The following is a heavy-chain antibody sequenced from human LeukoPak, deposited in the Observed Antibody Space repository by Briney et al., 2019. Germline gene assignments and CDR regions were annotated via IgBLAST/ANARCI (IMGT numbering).Heavy chain of an antibody. Sequence: SETLSLTCTVSGGSISSGGYYWSWIRQHPGKGLEWIGNIYYSGSTYYNPSLKSRVIISVDTSRNQFSLKVSSVTAADTAVYYCARDTTLDYWGQGTLVTVSS. CDR2: IYYSGST. V-gene: IGHV4-31*03. CDR1: GGSISSGGYY. CDR3: ARDTTLDY. J-gene: IGHJ4*02. D-gene: IGHD1-1*01.